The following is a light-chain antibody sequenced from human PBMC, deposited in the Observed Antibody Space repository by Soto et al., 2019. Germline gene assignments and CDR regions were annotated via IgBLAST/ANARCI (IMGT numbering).Light chain of an antibody. CDR2: DTF. V-gene: IGKV3-11*01. J-gene: IGKJ1*01. CDR3: QQRADWPWT. CDR1: QNIASY. Sequence: IVLTQSPATLSFSPGERATLSCRASQNIASYLAWYQQKSGQSPRLLIYDTFNRAPGIPDRFSGSGSGTDFTLTISSLEPEDFAVYYCQQRADWPWTFGQGTTVEIK.